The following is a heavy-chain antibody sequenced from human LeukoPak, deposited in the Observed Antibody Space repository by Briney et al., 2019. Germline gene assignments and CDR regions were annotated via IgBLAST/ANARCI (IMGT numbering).Heavy chain of an antibody. Sequence: GGSLRLSCAASGSTFSSFSTYDFNWVRQAPGKGLEWVSYISSSGATIYYADSVKGRFTVSRDNAKNSLYLQMNSLRAEDTAIYYCARDLVSGAYTFDIWGHGTMVSVSS. D-gene: IGHD3-16*01. CDR1: GSTFS. V-gene: IGHV3-48*03. CDR3: ARDLVSGAYTFDI. J-gene: IGHJ3*02. CDR2: ISSSGATI.